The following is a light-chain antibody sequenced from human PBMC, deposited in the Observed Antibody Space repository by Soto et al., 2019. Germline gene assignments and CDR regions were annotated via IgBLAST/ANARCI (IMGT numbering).Light chain of an antibody. CDR3: QQYNNWPLT. CDR2: GAS. J-gene: IGKJ1*01. V-gene: IGKV3-15*01. CDR1: QSVSSN. Sequence: EIVLTQSPATLSLSPWERATLSCRASQSVSSNLAWYQQKPGQSPRLLIYGASTRATGIPDRFSGSGSGTEFTLTISSLQSEDFAVYYCQQYNNWPLTFGQGTKVDIK.